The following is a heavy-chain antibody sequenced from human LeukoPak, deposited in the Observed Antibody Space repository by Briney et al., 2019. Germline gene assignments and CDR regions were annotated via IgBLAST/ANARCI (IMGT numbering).Heavy chain of an antibody. D-gene: IGHD5-18*01. V-gene: IGHV3-53*01. CDR3: VSSYSYGYYYFDY. CDR2: IYSGGST. CDR1: GFTVSSNY. Sequence: GGSLRLSCAASGFTVSSNYMSWVRQAPGKGLEWVSVIYSGGSTYYADSVKGRFTISRDNAKNTLYLQMNSLRAEDTAVYYCVSSYSYGYYYFDYWGQGTLVTVSS. J-gene: IGHJ4*02.